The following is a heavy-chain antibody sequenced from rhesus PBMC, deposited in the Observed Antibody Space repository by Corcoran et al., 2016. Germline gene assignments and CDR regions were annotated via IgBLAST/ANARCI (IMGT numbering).Heavy chain of an antibody. V-gene: IGHV4-160*01. CDR1: GGSISSNY. CDR2: ISCSAGIT. Sequence: QVQLQESGPGLVKSSETLSLTRGVCGGSISSNYWSWARPPPGKGLGWIGRISCSAGITYYNPSLKSRVTISTDTSKNQFSLNLSSVTAADTAVYYCARGSGSWGYYGLDSWGQGVLVTVSS. CDR3: ARGSGSWGYYGLDS. D-gene: IGHD6-25*01. J-gene: IGHJ6*01.